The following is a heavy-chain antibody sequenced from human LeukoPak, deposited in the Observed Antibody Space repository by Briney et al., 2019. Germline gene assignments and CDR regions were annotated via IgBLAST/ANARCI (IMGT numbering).Heavy chain of an antibody. J-gene: IGHJ3*02. V-gene: IGHV4-59*01. CDR3: ARWGYCNGGSCYAAFDI. D-gene: IGHD2-15*01. CDR2: IYYSGST. CDR1: GGSISSYY. Sequence: SETLSLTCTVSGGSISSYYWSWIRQPPGKGLEWIGYIYYSGSTNYNPSLKSRVTISVDTSKNQFSLKLSSVIAADTAVYYCARWGYCNGGSCYAAFDIRGQGTMVTVSS.